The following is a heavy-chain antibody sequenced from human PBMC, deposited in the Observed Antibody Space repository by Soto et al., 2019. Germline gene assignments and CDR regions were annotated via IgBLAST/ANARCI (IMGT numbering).Heavy chain of an antibody. CDR2: LYWDDDT. CDR3: VQSRCGGVCLRIYSSHSNYGLDV. J-gene: IGHJ6*02. D-gene: IGHD2-21*02. CDR1: GLSLRTTGVG. Sequence: QITLKESGPTLVKPTQTLTLTCTFSGLSLRTTGVGVGWVRQPPGKALEWLALLYWDDDTRYSPSLKSRLTNYKDTSEKQVVLTMTDMDAVDLVTYYCVQSRCGGVCLRIYSSHSNYGLDVWGQGTTVTVSS. V-gene: IGHV2-5*02.